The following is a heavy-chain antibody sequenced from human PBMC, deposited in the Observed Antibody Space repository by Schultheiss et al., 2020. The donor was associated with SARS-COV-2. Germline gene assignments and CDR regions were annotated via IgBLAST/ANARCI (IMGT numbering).Heavy chain of an antibody. Sequence: GGSLRLSCAASGFTFSSYAMHWVRQAPGKGLEWVAVISYDGSNKYYADSVKGRFTISRDNSKNTLYLQMNSLRPEDTAVYYCAKVARGDDSSGYFLYYYYYGMDVWGQGTTVTVSS. D-gene: IGHD3-22*01. CDR2: ISYDGSNK. CDR1: GFTFSSYA. V-gene: IGHV3-30-3*01. CDR3: AKVARGDDSSGYFLYYYYYGMDV. J-gene: IGHJ6*02.